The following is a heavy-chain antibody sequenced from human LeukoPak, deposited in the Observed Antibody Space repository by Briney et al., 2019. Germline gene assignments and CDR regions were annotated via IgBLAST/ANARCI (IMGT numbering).Heavy chain of an antibody. CDR2: MNPNSGNT. Sequence: ASVKVSRKASGYTFTSYDINWVRQATRQGLEWMGWMNPNSGNTGYAQKFQGRVTMTRNTSISTAYMELSSLRSEDTAVYYCARVNYDFWSGYTYWFDPWGQGTLVTVSS. CDR1: GYTFTSYD. J-gene: IGHJ5*02. CDR3: ARVNYDFWSGYTYWFDP. V-gene: IGHV1-8*01. D-gene: IGHD3-3*01.